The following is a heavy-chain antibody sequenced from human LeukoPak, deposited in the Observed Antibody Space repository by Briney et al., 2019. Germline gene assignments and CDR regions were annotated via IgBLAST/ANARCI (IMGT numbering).Heavy chain of an antibody. Sequence: GGSLRLSCAASGFTFRSYGMHWVRQTPDKGLEWVAVMSYDGSNKYYADSVKGRFTISRDKSKDTLYLQMNSLRAEDTAVYYCAKRSAYYYYGMDVWGQGTTVTVSS. D-gene: IGHD5-24*01. CDR2: MSYDGSNK. CDR1: GFTFRSYG. V-gene: IGHV3-30*18. CDR3: AKRSAYYYYGMDV. J-gene: IGHJ6*02.